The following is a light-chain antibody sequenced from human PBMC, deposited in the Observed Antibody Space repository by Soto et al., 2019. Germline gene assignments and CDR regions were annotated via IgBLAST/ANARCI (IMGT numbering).Light chain of an antibody. J-gene: IGKJ2*01. CDR3: QQYGSLPPNT. CDR2: DAS. Sequence: ETVLTQSPATLSLSPGDRATLSCGASQSVSSRYLAWYQQKPGLAPRLLIYDASTRATGIPDRFSGSGSGTDFTLTISRLEPEDFAMYYCQQYGSLPPNTFGQGNKLEIK. CDR1: QSVSSRY. V-gene: IGKV3D-20*01.